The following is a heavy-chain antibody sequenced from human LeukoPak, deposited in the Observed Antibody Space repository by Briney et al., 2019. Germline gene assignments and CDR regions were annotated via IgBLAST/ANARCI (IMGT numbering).Heavy chain of an antibody. CDR2: INPKSVGT. Sequence: ASVKVSCKASGYTVTDYFMNWVRQAPGQGLEWMGWINPKSVGTVYAQKFQGRVTMTRDTSSSTAHMELSRLRFDDTVVYYCARGPRITIFGVVMANDAFDIWGQGTMVTVSS. V-gene: IGHV1-2*02. D-gene: IGHD3-3*01. CDR3: ARGPRITIFGVVMANDAFDI. CDR1: GYTVTDYF. J-gene: IGHJ3*02.